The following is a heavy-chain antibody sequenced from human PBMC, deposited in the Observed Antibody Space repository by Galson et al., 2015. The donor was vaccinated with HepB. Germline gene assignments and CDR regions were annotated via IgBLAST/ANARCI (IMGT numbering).Heavy chain of an antibody. V-gene: IGHV1-2*02. CDR1: GYTFTGYY. Sequence: SVKVFCKASGYTFTGYYMHWVRQAPGQGLEWMGWINPNSGGTNYAQKFQGRVTMTRDTSISTAYMELSRLRSDDTAVYYCARWSEYYYYMDVWGKGTTVTVSS. D-gene: IGHD1-26*01. CDR3: ARWSEYYYYMDV. CDR2: INPNSGGT. J-gene: IGHJ6*03.